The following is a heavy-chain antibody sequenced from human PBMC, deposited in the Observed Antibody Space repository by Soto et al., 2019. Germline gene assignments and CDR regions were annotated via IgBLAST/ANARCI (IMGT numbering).Heavy chain of an antibody. Sequence: GGSLRLSCAASGFTFGSYAMHWVRQAPGKGLDWVAVISYDGNNKYYADSVKGRFTISRDNSKNTLYLQMNSLRAEDTAVYYCARDFSGLYYYYYYGMDVWGQGTTVTVSS. CDR2: ISYDGNNK. D-gene: IGHD2-15*01. CDR1: GFTFGSYA. CDR3: ARDFSGLYYYYYYGMDV. J-gene: IGHJ6*02. V-gene: IGHV3-30-3*01.